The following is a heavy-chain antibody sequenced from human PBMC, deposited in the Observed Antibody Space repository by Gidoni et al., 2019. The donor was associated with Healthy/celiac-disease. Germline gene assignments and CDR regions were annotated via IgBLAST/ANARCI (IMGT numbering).Heavy chain of an antibody. CDR1: GGSFSGYY. CDR2: INHSGST. J-gene: IGHJ5*02. D-gene: IGHD3-10*01. V-gene: IGHV4-34*01. Sequence: QVQLQQWGAGLLKPSETLSLTCAVYGGSFSGYYWSWIRQPPGKGLEWIGEINHSGSTNYNPSLKSRVTISVDTSKNQFSLKLSSVTAADTAVYYCARGLRFLYNWFDPWGQGTLVTVSS. CDR3: ARGLRFLYNWFDP.